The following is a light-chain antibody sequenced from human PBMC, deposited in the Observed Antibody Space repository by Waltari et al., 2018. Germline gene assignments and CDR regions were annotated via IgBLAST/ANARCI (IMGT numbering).Light chain of an antibody. CDR2: ADS. Sequence: QSALTQPASVSGSPAQSITISCTGTISDVGSYKLVSWYQQHPGKAPRLTIYADSNRPSGSSNRFSGSKSGNTASLTISGLQAEDEAAYYCCSYAGSSTVKFGEGTYLTVL. V-gene: IGLV2-23*01. CDR1: ISDVGSYKL. CDR3: CSYAGSSTVK. J-gene: IGLJ2*01.